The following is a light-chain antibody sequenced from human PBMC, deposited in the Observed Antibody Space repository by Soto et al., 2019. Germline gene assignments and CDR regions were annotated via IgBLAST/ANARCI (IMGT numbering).Light chain of an antibody. CDR3: QQYNNWPGT. CDR1: QSVSSN. CDR2: GAS. V-gene: IGKV3-15*01. Sequence: VLTQPATLSVSPGERATLSCRASQSVSSNLAWYQQKPGQAPRLLIYGASTRATGIPARFSGSGSGTEFTLTISSLQSEDFAVYYCQQYNNWPGTFGQGTKV. J-gene: IGKJ1*01.